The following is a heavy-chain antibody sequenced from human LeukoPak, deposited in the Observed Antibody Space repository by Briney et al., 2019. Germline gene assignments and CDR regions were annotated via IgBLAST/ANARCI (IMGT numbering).Heavy chain of an antibody. D-gene: IGHD6-19*01. CDR2: IKQDGSEK. CDR1: GLTFSTYW. CDR3: VGGSGWLPAY. J-gene: IGHJ4*02. V-gene: IGHV3-7*01. Sequence: GGSLRLSCAASGLTFSTYWGSWVRQAPGKGLEWVANIKQDGSEKNYVDSVKGRSPTTTDNDETSLYLQMNSMRVEDTAVYYCVGGSGWLPAYWGQGTLVTVSS.